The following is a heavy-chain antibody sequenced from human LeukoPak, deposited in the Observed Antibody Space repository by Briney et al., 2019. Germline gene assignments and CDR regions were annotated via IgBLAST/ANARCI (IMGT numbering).Heavy chain of an antibody. J-gene: IGHJ3*02. D-gene: IGHD3-10*01. V-gene: IGHV3-23*01. CDR1: GFTFSSYA. CDR3: AKVMVWGVRAFDI. CDR2: ISGSGGTT. Sequence: GGSLRLSCAASGFTFSSYAMSWVRQAPGKGLEWVSTISGSGGTTYYADSVKGRFTISRDNSKNTLYLEMNSLRAEDMAVYYCAKVMVWGVRAFDIWGQGTMVTVSS.